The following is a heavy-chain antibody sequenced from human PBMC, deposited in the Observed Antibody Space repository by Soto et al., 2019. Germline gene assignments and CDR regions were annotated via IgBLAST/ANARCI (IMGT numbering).Heavy chain of an antibody. Sequence: QVQLVQSGAEVKRPGASVKVSCKASGDTFSNFDFNWVRQATGQGPEWMGWMYPNNGQTAYARTFQGRVTINWNSSTSTAYMELSSLTSEDTAVYFCATMIRVLIHWLDPWGQGTLVTVSS. CDR3: ATMIRVLIHWLDP. V-gene: IGHV1-8*01. CDR1: GDTFSNFD. CDR2: MYPNNGQT. J-gene: IGHJ5*02. D-gene: IGHD3-16*01.